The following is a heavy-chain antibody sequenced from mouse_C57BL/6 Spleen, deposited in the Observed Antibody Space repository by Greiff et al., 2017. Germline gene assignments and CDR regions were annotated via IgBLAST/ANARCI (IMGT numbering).Heavy chain of an antibody. Sequence: EVKVVESGGGLVKPGGSLKLSCAASGFTFSDYGMHWVRQAPEKGLEWVAYISSGSSTIYYADTVKGRFTISRDNAKNTLFLQMTSLRSEDTAMYYCAQLGRYWYFDVWGTGTTVTVSS. CDR3: AQLGRYWYFDV. J-gene: IGHJ1*03. CDR1: GFTFSDYG. CDR2: ISSGSSTI. D-gene: IGHD4-1*02. V-gene: IGHV5-17*01.